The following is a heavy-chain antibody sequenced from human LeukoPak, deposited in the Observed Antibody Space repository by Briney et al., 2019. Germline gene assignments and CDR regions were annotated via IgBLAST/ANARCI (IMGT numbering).Heavy chain of an antibody. J-gene: IGHJ4*02. CDR1: GFTFSRYS. Sequence: GGSLRLSCAASGFTFSRYSLNWVRQAPGKGLKWVSSISSSSSYIYYADSVKGRFTISRDNAKNSLYLPMNSLRAEDTAVYYCARAIDFSSLGPLDYRGQGTLVTVSS. D-gene: IGHD6-6*01. CDR3: ARAIDFSSLGPLDY. CDR2: ISSSSSYI. V-gene: IGHV3-21*01.